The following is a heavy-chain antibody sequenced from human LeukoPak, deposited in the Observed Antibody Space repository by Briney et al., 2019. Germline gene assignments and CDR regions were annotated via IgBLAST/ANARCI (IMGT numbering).Heavy chain of an antibody. V-gene: IGHV5-51*01. CDR2: IYPDDSDT. CDR3: ARQELGELSPENWFDP. CDR1: GYIFTAHW. D-gene: IGHD3-10*01. J-gene: IGHJ5*02. Sequence: GESLKISCEASGYIFTAHWIGWVRQMPGKGLEWMGIIYPDDSDTRYSPSFQGRVTISADKSISTAYLQWSSLKASDTAMYYCARQELGELSPENWFDPWGQGTLVTVSS.